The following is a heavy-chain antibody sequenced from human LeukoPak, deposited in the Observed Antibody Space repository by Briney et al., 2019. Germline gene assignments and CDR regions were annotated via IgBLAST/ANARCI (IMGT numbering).Heavy chain of an antibody. D-gene: IGHD6-13*01. CDR2: IYYSGST. Sequence: TLSLTCTVSGGSISSYYWSWIRQPPGKGLEWIGYIYYSGSTNYNPSLKSRVTISVDTSKNQFSLKLSSVTAADTAVYYCARDRQQLVRGDYFDYWGQGTLVTVSS. J-gene: IGHJ4*02. CDR3: ARDRQQLVRGDYFDY. V-gene: IGHV4-59*12. CDR1: GGSISSYY.